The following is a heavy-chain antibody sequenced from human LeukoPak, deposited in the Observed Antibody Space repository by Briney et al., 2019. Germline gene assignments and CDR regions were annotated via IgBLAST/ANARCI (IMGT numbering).Heavy chain of an antibody. CDR1: GFTFSDYY. D-gene: IGHD1-7*01. CDR2: ISSGDNTI. V-gene: IGHV3-11*04. CDR3: ARVMGNYATDY. J-gene: IGHJ4*02. Sequence: GGSLRLSCAASGFTFSDYYMSWIRQAPGKGLGGVSYISSGDNTIYYADSVKGRFTMSRDNAKNSLYLQMNSLRAEDTAVYYCARVMGNYATDYWGQGTLVTVSS.